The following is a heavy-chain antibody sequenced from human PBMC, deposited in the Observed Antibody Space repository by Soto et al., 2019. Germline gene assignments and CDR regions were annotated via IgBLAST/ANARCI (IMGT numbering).Heavy chain of an antibody. CDR1: GGTFSSYA. CDR2: IIPIFGTA. J-gene: IGHJ6*02. V-gene: IGHV1-69*13. Sequence: SVKVSCKASGGTFSSYAISWVRQAPGQGLEWMGGIIPIFGTANYAQKFQGRVTITADESTSTAYMELSSLRSEDTAVYYCARESCSGGSCYSNYYYYGMDVWGQGTTVTVSS. CDR3: ARESCSGGSCYSNYYYYGMDV. D-gene: IGHD2-15*01.